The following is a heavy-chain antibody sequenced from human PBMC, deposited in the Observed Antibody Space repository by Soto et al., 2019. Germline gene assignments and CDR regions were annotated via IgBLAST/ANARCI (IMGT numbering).Heavy chain of an antibody. J-gene: IGHJ4*02. CDR1: GFTFSSLS. CDR3: ARDMGYSSGHGFDY. D-gene: IGHD6-19*01. V-gene: IGHV3-33*01. Sequence: QVQLVESGGGVVQPGRSLRLSCETSGFTFSSLSMHWVRQAPGKGLDWVALIWNDGSNKYYSDSVKGRFTISRDNSENTLYLQMNSLRAEDTALYYCARDMGYSSGHGFDYWGQGTLVTVSS. CDR2: IWNDGSNK.